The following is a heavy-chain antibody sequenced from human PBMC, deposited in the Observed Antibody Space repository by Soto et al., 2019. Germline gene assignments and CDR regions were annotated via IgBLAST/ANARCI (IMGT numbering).Heavy chain of an antibody. J-gene: IGHJ3*02. CDR3: ATSGYDYIWGSYRYDAFDI. V-gene: IGHV1-69*02. Sequence: QVQLVQSGAEVKKPGSSVKVSCKASGGTFSSYTISWVRQAPGQGLEWMGRIIPILGIANYAQKFQGRVTITADKSTSTAYMGLSSLRSEDTAVYYCATSGYDYIWGSYRYDAFDIWGQGTMVTVSS. CDR2: IIPILGIA. D-gene: IGHD3-16*02. CDR1: GGTFSSYT.